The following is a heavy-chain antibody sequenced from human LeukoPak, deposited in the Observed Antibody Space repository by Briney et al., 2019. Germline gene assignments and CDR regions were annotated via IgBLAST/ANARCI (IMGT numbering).Heavy chain of an antibody. CDR1: GFTFSDHY. CDR2: TRDKDNSYTT. D-gene: IGHD3-22*01. Sequence: GGSLRLSCAASGFTFSDHYMDWVRQAPGKGLEWGGRTRDKDNSYTTEYAASVKGRFTISRDESRNSLYLQMNSLKTEDTAVYYCARAYDTSGYSFDAFDMWGQGTMVTVSS. CDR3: ARAYDTSGYSFDAFDM. J-gene: IGHJ3*02. V-gene: IGHV3-72*01.